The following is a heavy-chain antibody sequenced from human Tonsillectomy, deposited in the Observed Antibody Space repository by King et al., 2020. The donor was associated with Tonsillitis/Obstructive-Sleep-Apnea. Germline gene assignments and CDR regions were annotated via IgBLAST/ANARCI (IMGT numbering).Heavy chain of an antibody. D-gene: IGHD3-9*01. CDR2: ITHSGGN. V-gene: IGHV4-34*01. Sequence: QVQLQQWGAGLLKPSETLSLTCAVYGGSFSGFYWTWIRQPPGKGLEWIGEITHSGGNRYNPSLKSRVTISTDSSKNQFSLKLSSVTAADTAVYYCARGDLLTGYYASTDFDSWGQGSLVTVSS. J-gene: IGHJ5*01. CDR3: ARGDLLTGYYASTDFDS. CDR1: GGSFSGFY.